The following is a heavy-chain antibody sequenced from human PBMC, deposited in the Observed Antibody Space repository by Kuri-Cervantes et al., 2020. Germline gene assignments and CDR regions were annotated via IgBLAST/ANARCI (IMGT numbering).Heavy chain of an antibody. CDR3: TTAGSSWHY. Sequence: GGSLRLSCAASGFTFSDHYVDWVRQAPGKGLEWVGRTRDKAHSYTTEYAASVKGRFTISRDDSKKSLYLQMNSLKTEDTAVYYCTTAGSSWHYWGQGTLVTVSS. J-gene: IGHJ4*02. D-gene: IGHD6-13*01. CDR1: GFTFSDHY. V-gene: IGHV3-72*01. CDR2: TRDKAHSYTT.